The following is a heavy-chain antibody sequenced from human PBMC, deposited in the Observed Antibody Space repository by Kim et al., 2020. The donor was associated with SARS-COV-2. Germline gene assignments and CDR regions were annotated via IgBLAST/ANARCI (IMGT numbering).Heavy chain of an antibody. Sequence: GGSLRLSCAASGFTFSSYAMSWVRQAPGKGLEWVSAISGSGGSTYYADSVKGRFTISRDNSKNTLYLQMNSLRAEDTAVYYCAKDITMVRGVIIGYWGQGTLVTVPS. V-gene: IGHV3-23*01. J-gene: IGHJ4*02. CDR2: ISGSGGST. CDR1: GFTFSSYA. CDR3: AKDITMVRGVIIGY. D-gene: IGHD3-10*01.